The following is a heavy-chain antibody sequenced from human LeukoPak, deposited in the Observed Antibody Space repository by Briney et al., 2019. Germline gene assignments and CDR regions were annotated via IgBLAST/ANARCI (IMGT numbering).Heavy chain of an antibody. CDR3: ARDGSFDF. J-gene: IGHJ4*02. CDR1: GYTFTDYY. Sequence: ASVKVSCKAFGYTFTDYYVHWVRQAPGQGLEWMGWINPNNGVTQCAQKFQGTVTMTRDTSINTAYLELISLGSDDTAVYFCARDGSFDFWGQGTLVTVSS. V-gene: IGHV1-2*02. D-gene: IGHD2-2*03. CDR2: INPNNGVT.